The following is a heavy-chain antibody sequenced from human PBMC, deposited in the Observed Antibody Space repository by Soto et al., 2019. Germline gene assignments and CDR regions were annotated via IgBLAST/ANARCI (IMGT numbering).Heavy chain of an antibody. Sequence: QVQLVQSGAEVKKPGASVKVSCKASGYTFTGYYMHWVRQAPGQGLEWMGWINPNSGGTNYAQKFQGWVTMTRDTSISTAYMELSSLRSDDTAVYYCARNRRSLNIITGTPEYYFDYWGQGTLVTVSS. J-gene: IGHJ4*02. CDR2: INPNSGGT. CDR1: GYTFTGYY. V-gene: IGHV1-2*04. D-gene: IGHD1-7*01. CDR3: ARNRRSLNIITGTPEYYFDY.